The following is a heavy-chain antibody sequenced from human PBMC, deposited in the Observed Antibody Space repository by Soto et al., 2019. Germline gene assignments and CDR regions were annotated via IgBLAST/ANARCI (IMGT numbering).Heavy chain of an antibody. V-gene: IGHV3-9*01. Sequence: SLRLSCGTSVFMFEDYAMHCVRHSPGKGLEWVSGINWNGVNKGYADSVLGRFTISRDNAKKSLFLEMNYLRPEDTALYFCAQDADSLGELWGYFHNWGQGTPVTVSS. CDR3: AQDADSLGELWGYFHN. CDR2: INWNGVNK. D-gene: IGHD3-16*01. CDR1: VFMFEDYA. J-gene: IGHJ1*01.